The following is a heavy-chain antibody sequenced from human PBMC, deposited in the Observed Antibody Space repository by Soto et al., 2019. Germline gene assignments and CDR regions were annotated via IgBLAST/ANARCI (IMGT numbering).Heavy chain of an antibody. V-gene: IGHV4-59*01. D-gene: IGHD3-22*01. CDR2: IYYTGST. J-gene: IGHJ2*01. Sequence: QVRLQESGPGLVKASETLSLTCSVSGGSFSTYYWSWIRQPPGKGLEWIGYIYYTGSTNYNPSLKSRVTMSIDTSNNQFSLKLNSVTAADTAVYYCASDSGYTNWNFDLWGRGTLVTVSS. CDR3: ASDSGYTNWNFDL. CDR1: GGSFSTYY.